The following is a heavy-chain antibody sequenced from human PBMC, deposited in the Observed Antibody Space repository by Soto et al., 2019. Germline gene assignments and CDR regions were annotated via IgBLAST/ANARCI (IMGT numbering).Heavy chain of an antibody. CDR2: INPNSGGT. CDR1: GYTFTGYY. J-gene: IGHJ4*02. V-gene: IGHV1-2*04. D-gene: IGHD1-26*01. CDR3: ARDRAGDDSGSYYYFDY. Sequence: QVQLVQSGAEVKKPGASVKVSCKASGYTFTGYYMHWVRQAPGQGLEWMGWINPNSGGTNYAQKFQGWVTMTRDTSISTAYMELSRLRSDDTAVYYCARDRAGDDSGSYYYFDYWGQGTLVTVSS.